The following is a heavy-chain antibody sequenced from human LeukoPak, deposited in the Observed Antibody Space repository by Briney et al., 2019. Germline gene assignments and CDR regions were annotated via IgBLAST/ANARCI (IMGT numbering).Heavy chain of an antibody. Sequence: PSGTLSLTSSVSGVSISSSNWWRWVRQPPGKGLEWIGEIYHSGSTNYNPSLKSRVTISIDKSKNQFSLKLRSVTAADTAVYYCASIVAGTEGYYYHIAVWGQGTTVTVSS. V-gene: IGHV4-4*02. J-gene: IGHJ6*02. D-gene: IGHD6-19*01. CDR3: ASIVAGTEGYYYHIAV. CDR2: IYHSGST. CDR1: GVSISSSNW.